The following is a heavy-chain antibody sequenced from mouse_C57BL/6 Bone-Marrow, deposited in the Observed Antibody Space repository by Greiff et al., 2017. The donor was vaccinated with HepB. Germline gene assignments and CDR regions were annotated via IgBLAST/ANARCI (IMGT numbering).Heavy chain of an antibody. CDR1: GYTFTDYE. D-gene: IGHD1-1*01. CDR2: IDPETGGT. Sequence: VQLVESGAELVRPGASVTLSCKASGYTFTDYEMHWVKQTPVHGLEWIGAIDPETGGTAYNQKFKGKAILTADKSSSTAYMELRSLTSEDSAVYYCTNGITTVVGYFDVWGTGTTVTVSS. CDR3: TNGITTVVGYFDV. V-gene: IGHV1-15*01. J-gene: IGHJ1*03.